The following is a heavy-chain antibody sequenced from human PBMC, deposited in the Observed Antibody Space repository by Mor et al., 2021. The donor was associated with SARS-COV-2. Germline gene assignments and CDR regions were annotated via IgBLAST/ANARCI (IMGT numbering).Heavy chain of an antibody. CDR3: ARDRRDMITFGGVIVGYDY. V-gene: IGHV1-2*02. D-gene: IGHD3-16*02. CDR2: GT. Sequence: GTNYAQKFQGRVTMTRDTSISTAYMELSRLRSDDTAVYYCARDRRDMITFGGVIVGYDYWGQGTLVTVSS. J-gene: IGHJ4*02.